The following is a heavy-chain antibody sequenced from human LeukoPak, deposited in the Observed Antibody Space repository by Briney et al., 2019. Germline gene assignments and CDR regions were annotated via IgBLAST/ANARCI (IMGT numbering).Heavy chain of an antibody. J-gene: IGHJ4*02. CDR2: IYYSGST. V-gene: IGHV4-31*03. Sequence: SETLSLTCTVSGGSISSGGYYWSWIRQHPGKGLEWIGYIYYSGSTNYNPSLKSRVTISVDTSKNQFSLKLSSVTAADTAVYYCARSRGSRTGHDYWGQGTLVTVSS. CDR3: ARSRGSRTGHDY. CDR1: GGSISSGGYY. D-gene: IGHD3-16*01.